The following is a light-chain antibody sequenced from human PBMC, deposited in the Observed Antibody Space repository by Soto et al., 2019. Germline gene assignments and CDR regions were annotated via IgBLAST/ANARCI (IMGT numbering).Light chain of an antibody. Sequence: DIQMTQSPSSVSASVGDRVTITCRASQGFSGWLAWYQQKPGKAPRLLIYAASSLQSGVASMFSCSGSGSDFSLTSRGLQHEDFATYYCQQNSSFPWTFGQGTKVEVK. CDR1: QGFSGW. J-gene: IGKJ1*01. CDR3: QQNSSFPWT. V-gene: IGKV1-12*01. CDR2: AAS.